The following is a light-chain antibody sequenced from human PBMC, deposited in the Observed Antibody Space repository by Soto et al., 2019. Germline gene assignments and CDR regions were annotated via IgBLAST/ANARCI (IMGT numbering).Light chain of an antibody. CDR3: QQYNRWPFT. CDR1: QSVISN. Sequence: EMVMTQSPVTLSVYQRESATLSCRASQSVISNLALYQQKPGQAPRLLIYGASTRATGIPDRFSGSGSGTEFTLTISSLQSGDFAVYYCQQYNRWPFTFGPGTKVDI. CDR2: GAS. J-gene: IGKJ3*01. V-gene: IGKV3-15*01.